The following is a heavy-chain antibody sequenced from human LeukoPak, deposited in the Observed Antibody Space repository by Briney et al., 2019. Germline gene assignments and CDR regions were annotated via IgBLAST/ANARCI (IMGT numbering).Heavy chain of an antibody. V-gene: IGHV1-46*01. D-gene: IGHD1-26*01. J-gene: IGHJ6*03. CDR1: GYTFTSYY. CDR2: INPSGGST. CDR3: ARDSVGARRSDYYYYMDV. Sequence: ASVKVSCKASGYTFTSYYMHWVRQAPGQGLEWMGIINPSGGSTSYAQKFQGRVTMTRDMSTSTVYMELSSLRSDDTAVYYCARDSVGARRSDYYYYMDVWGKGTTVTVSS.